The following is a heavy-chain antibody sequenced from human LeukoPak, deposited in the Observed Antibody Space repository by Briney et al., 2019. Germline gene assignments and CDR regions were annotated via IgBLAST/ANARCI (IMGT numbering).Heavy chain of an antibody. CDR2: INPSGGST. D-gene: IGHD3-22*01. CDR3: ARSQWANYDSSGYYQYNWFDP. Sequence: ASVKASCKASGYTFTSYYMHWVRQAPGQGLEWMGIINPSGGSTSYAQKFQGRVTMTRDTSTSTVYMELSSLRSEDTAVYYCARSQWANYDSSGYYQYNWFDPWGQGTLVTVSS. J-gene: IGHJ5*02. CDR1: GYTFTSYY. V-gene: IGHV1-46*01.